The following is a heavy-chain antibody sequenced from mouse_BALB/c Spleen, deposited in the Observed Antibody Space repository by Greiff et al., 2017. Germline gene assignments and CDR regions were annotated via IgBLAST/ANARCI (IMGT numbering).Heavy chain of an antibody. Sequence: EVQLVESGGDLVKPGGSLKLSCAASGFTFSSYGMSWVRQTPDKRLEWVATISSGGSYTYYPDSVKGRFTISRDNAKNTLYLQMSSLKSEDTAMYYGAREGYRLRPRYFDVWGAGTTVTVSS. CDR3: AREGYRLRPRYFDV. V-gene: IGHV5-6*01. D-gene: IGHD2-4*01. J-gene: IGHJ1*01. CDR2: ISSGGSYT. CDR1: GFTFSSYG.